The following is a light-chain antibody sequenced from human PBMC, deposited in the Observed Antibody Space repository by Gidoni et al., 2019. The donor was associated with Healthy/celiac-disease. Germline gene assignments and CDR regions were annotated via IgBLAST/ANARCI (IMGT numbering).Light chain of an antibody. Sequence: EIVLTQSPGTLSLSPGERATLSCRASQSVSSSYSAWYQQKPGQAPRLLIYGASSRATGIPDRFSGSGSGTDFTLTISRLEPEDFAVYYCQQYGSSGTFGQGTKLEIK. V-gene: IGKV3-20*01. CDR2: GAS. CDR1: QSVSSSY. J-gene: IGKJ2*01. CDR3: QQYGSSGT.